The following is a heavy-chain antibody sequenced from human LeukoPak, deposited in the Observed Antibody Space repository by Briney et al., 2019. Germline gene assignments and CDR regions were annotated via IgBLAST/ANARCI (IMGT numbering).Heavy chain of an antibody. J-gene: IGHJ4*02. Sequence: PGGSLRLSCAASGFSFSSYGMHWVRQAPGKGLEWVALIWYDGSKKYYADSVKGRFTISRDNSENTLYLQITSLRAEDTAVFYCARLNGSYLDYWGQGTLVTVSS. CDR2: IWYDGSKK. D-gene: IGHD1-26*01. V-gene: IGHV3-33*01. CDR1: GFSFSSYG. CDR3: ARLNGSYLDY.